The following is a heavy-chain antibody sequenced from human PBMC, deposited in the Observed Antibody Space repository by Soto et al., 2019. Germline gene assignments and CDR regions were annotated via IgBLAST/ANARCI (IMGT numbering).Heavy chain of an antibody. CDR2: ISAYNGNT. CDR3: ARVAYSSSSGGYYYYGMDV. V-gene: IGHV1-18*01. D-gene: IGHD6-6*01. Sequence: ASVNVSCKASGYTFTSYGISWVRQAPGQGLEWMGWISAYNGNTNYAQKLQGRVTMTTDTSTSTAYMELRSLRSKDTAVYYCARVAYSSSSGGYYYYGMDVWAQGTTVTVSS. CDR1: GYTFTSYG. J-gene: IGHJ6*02.